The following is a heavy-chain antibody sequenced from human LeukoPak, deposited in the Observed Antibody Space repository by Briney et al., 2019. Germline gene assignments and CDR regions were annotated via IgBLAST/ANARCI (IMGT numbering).Heavy chain of an antibody. D-gene: IGHD2-2*01. CDR1: GYSISSGYY. V-gene: IGHV4-38-2*01. CDR2: IYHSGST. CDR3: ARLGYCSSTSCYSILDYYYYMDV. J-gene: IGHJ6*03. Sequence: SETLSLTCAVSGYSISSGYYWGWIRQPPGKGLEWIGSIYHSGSTYYNPPLKSRVTISVDTSKNQFSLKLSSVTAADTAVYYCARLGYCSSTSCYSILDYYYYMDVWGKGTTVTVSS.